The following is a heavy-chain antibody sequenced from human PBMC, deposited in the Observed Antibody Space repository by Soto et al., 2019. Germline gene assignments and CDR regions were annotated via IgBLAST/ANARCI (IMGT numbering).Heavy chain of an antibody. CDR2: IYYSGDI. CDR1: GGSISSGGYY. CDR3: ASGWFDVLIGYSKDNYYPGMAV. D-gene: IGHD3-9*01. V-gene: IGHV4-31*03. Sequence: PSETLSLTCTVSGGSISSGGYYWNWIRQPPGKGLEWIGYIYYSGDIYYNPSLKSRVTISVDRSKNQFSLKLSSVTAADTAVYYCASGWFDVLIGYSKDNYYPGMAVWGQGTTVTVSS. J-gene: IGHJ6*02.